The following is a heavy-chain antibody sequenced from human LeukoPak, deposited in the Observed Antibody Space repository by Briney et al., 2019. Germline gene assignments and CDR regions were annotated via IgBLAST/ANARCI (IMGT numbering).Heavy chain of an antibody. D-gene: IGHD3-10*01. J-gene: IGHJ4*02. CDR2: IFYTGNT. V-gene: IGHV4-39*01. CDR1: GGSISSSSYY. CDR3: ARLGGSGSYSQQIFGY. Sequence: SETLSLTCTVSGGSISSSSYYWGWIRQPPGKGLEWIGSIFYTGNTDYNPSLKSRVTISVDTSKNQFSLKVSSVTAADTAVYHCARLGGSGSYSQQIFGYWGQGTLVSDSS.